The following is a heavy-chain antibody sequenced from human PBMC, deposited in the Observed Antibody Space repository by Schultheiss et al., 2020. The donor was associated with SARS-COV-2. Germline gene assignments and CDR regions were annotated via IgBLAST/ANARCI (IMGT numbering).Heavy chain of an antibody. J-gene: IGHJ5*02. D-gene: IGHD6-13*01. V-gene: IGHV4-39*07. CDR2: IYYSGST. CDR3: ARDQAAAVASWFDP. Sequence: SETLSLPFTVSGGSISSSSYYWGWIRQPPGKGLEWIGSIYYSGSTYYNPSLKSRVTISVDTSKNQFSLKLSSVTAADTAVYYCARDQAAAVASWFDPWGQGTLVTVSS. CDR1: GGSISSSSYY.